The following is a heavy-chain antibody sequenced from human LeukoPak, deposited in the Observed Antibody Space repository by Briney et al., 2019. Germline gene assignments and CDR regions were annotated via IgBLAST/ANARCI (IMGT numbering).Heavy chain of an antibody. V-gene: IGHV3-30*02. CDR3: ARGRDGYNLVDAFDI. Sequence: GGSLRLSCAASGFTFSSYAMHWVRQAPGKGLEWVTFIQFDGTNKYYADSVKGRFTISRDNAKNSLYLQMNSLRAEDTAVYYCARGRDGYNLVDAFDIWGQGIMVTVSS. CDR2: IQFDGTNK. D-gene: IGHD5-24*01. J-gene: IGHJ3*02. CDR1: GFTFSSYA.